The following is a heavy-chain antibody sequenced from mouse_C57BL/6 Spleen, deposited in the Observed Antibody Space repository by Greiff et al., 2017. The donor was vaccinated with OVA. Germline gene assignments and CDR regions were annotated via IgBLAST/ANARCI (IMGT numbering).Heavy chain of an antibody. J-gene: IGHJ2*01. V-gene: IGHV3-6*01. CDR2: ISYDGSN. D-gene: IGHD1-1*01. Sequence: VQLQQSGPGLVKPSQSLSLTCSVTGYSITSGYYWNWIRQFPGNKLEWMGYISYDGSNNYNPSLKNRISITRDTSKNQFFLKLNSVTTEDTATYYCARDPHYYGSSYGEYFDYWGQGTTLTVSS. CDR1: GYSITSGYY. CDR3: ARDPHYYGSSYGEYFDY.